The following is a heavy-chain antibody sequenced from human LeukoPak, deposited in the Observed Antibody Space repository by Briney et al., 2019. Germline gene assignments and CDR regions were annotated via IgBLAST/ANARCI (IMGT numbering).Heavy chain of an antibody. CDR1: GGSISSSSYY. CDR3: ARVTPTDYGDYSGYDWFDP. Sequence: PSETLSLTCTVSGGSISSSSYYWGWIRQPPGKGLEWIGSIYYSGSTYYNPSLKSRVTISVDTSKNQFSLKLSSVTAADTAVYYCARVTPTDYGDYSGYDWFDPWGQGTLVTVSS. CDR2: IYYSGST. V-gene: IGHV4-39*07. J-gene: IGHJ5*02. D-gene: IGHD4-17*01.